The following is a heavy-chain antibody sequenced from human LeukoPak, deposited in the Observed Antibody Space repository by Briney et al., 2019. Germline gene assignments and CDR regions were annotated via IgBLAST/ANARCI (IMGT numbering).Heavy chain of an antibody. V-gene: IGHV3-33*01. CDR2: IWYDGSNK. J-gene: IGHJ4*02. CDR1: GFTFSSYG. CDR3: ARFKLVVSSGWYYFDY. D-gene: IGHD6-19*01. Sequence: GGSLRLSCAASGFTFSSYGMHWVRQAPGKGLEWVAVIWYDGSNKYYGDSVKGRFTISRDNSKNTLYLQMNSLRAEDTAVYYCARFKLVVSSGWYYFDYWGQGTLVTVSS.